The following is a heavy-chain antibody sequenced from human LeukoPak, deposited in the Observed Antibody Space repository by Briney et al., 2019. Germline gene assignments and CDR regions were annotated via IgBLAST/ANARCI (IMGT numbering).Heavy chain of an antibody. J-gene: IGHJ4*02. V-gene: IGHV3-21*01. CDR3: ARDLEAAAAPDY. CDR1: GFTFSSYN. CDR2: ISSSSSYI. D-gene: IGHD2-15*01. Sequence: GGSLRLSCAASGFTFSSYNMNWIRQAPGKGLECVSSISSSSSYIYYADSVKGRFTISRDNAKNSLYLQMNSLRAEDTAVYYCARDLEAAAAPDYGGQGTLVTVSS.